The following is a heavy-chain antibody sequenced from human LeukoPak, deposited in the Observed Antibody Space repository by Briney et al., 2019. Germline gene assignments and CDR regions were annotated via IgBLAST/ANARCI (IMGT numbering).Heavy chain of an antibody. V-gene: IGHV1-2*04. CDR1: GYTFTGYY. D-gene: IGHD4-23*01. J-gene: IGHJ4*02. CDR3: ARHTVVTKTGFDY. Sequence: ASVKVSCKASGYTFTGYYMHWVRQAPGQGLEWMGWINPNSGGTNYAQKFQGWVTMTRDTSISTAYMELSRLRSDDTAVYYCARHTVVTKTGFDYWGQGTLVTVSS. CDR2: INPNSGGT.